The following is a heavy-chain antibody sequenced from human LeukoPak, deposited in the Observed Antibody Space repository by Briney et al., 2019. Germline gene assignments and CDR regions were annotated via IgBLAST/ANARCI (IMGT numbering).Heavy chain of an antibody. CDR3: AKDVQLRGVIFFDY. J-gene: IGHJ4*02. CDR1: GFTFSSYA. V-gene: IGHV3-23*01. CDR2: ISGSGGST. Sequence: PGGSLRLSCAASGFTFSSYAMSWVRHAPGKGLEWVSAISGSGGSTYYADSVKGRFTISRDNSKNTLYLQMNSLRAEDTAVYYCAKDVQLRGVIFFDYWGQGTLVTVSS. D-gene: IGHD3-10*01.